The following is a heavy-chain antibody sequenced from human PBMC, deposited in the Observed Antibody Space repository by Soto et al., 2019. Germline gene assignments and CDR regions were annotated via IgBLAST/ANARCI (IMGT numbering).Heavy chain of an antibody. D-gene: IGHD6-13*01. V-gene: IGHV1-69*02. CDR3: ARVRTAAAAPRYYYGMDV. CDR1: GGTFSSYT. J-gene: IGHJ6*02. CDR2: IIPILGIA. Sequence: QVQLVQSGAEVKKPGSSVKVSCKASGGTFSSYTISWVRQAPGQGLEWMGRIIPILGIANYAQKFQGRVTITANKSTSTAYMELSSLRSEDTAVYYCARVRTAAAAPRYYYGMDVWGQGTTVTVSS.